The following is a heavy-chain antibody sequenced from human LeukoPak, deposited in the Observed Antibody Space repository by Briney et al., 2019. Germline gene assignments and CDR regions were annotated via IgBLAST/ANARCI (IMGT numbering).Heavy chain of an antibody. V-gene: IGHV3-23*01. D-gene: IGHD6-13*01. CDR2: MSGSGATT. CDR3: ATMPSIAATSRGRFVY. CDR1: GFSFSSYX. Sequence: GGSLRLSCAASGFSFSSYXXSXVXQAPGXXLXWXSAMSGSGATTYYADSVKGRVTISRDISKNTLYLQMNSLRAEDTAVYYCATMPSIAATSRGRFVYWGQGTLVTVSS. J-gene: IGHJ4*02.